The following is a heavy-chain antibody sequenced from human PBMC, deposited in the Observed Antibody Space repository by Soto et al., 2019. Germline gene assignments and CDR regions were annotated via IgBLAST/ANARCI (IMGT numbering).Heavy chain of an antibody. CDR3: ARDFGIAAPKALYYGMDV. CDR1: GGSISSGDYY. D-gene: IGHD6-6*01. CDR2: IYYSGTT. Sequence: SETLSLTCTVSGGSISSGDYYWIWIRHPPGKGLEWIGYIYYSGTTYYNPSLKSRVTISVDTSKNQFSLKVSSVTAADTAVYYCARDFGIAAPKALYYGMDVWGQGTTVTVSS. V-gene: IGHV4-30-4*01. J-gene: IGHJ6*02.